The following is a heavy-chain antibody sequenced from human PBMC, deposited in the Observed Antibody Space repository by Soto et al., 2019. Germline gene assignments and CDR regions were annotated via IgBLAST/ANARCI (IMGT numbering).Heavy chain of an antibody. CDR1: GFTFSNFD. J-gene: IGHJ1*01. D-gene: IGHD6-13*01. V-gene: IGHV3-23*01. CDR2: ISTSGGTT. CDR3: ATGTAAPAH. Sequence: GGSLRLSCAASGFTFSNFDMSWVRQAPGKGLEWVSGISTSGGTTYYADSVKGRFTSSRDNSKNTLYLQMTSLRAEDTAVYYCATGTAAPAHWGQGTLLTVSS.